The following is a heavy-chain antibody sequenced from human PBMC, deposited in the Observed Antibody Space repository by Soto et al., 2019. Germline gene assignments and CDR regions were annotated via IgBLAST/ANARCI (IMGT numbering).Heavy chain of an antibody. Sequence: QLQLQESGPGLVKPSETLSLTCTVSGGSISSSSYYWGWIRQPPGKGLEWIGSIYYSGSTYYNPSLKSRVTISVDKSKNQFSLKLSSVTAADTAVYYCARLNGGSYGYWGQGNLVTVSS. CDR1: GGSISSSSYY. CDR3: ARLNGGSYGY. V-gene: IGHV4-39*01. D-gene: IGHD1-26*01. J-gene: IGHJ4*02. CDR2: IYYSGST.